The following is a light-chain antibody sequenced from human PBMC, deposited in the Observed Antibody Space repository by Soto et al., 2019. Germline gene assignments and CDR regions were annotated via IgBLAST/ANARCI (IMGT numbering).Light chain of an antibody. CDR3: QKYNSAPPT. CDR1: QDIRNY. CDR2: AAS. V-gene: IGKV1-27*01. J-gene: IGKJ1*01. Sequence: DIQMTQSPSSLSASVGDRVTITCRASQDIRNYLAWYQQKPGKVPKLLIYAASTLQSEVPSRFGGSGSGADFTLTISSLQPEDVATYYCQKYNSAPPTFGQGTKVEIK.